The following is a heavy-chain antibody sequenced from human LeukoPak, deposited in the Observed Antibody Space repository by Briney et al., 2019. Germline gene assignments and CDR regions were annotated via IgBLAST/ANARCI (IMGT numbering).Heavy chain of an antibody. V-gene: IGHV3-21*01. CDR2: ISGTGGRT. Sequence: GGSLRLSCAASEFTFSSYAMNWIRQSPGKGLQWVSRISGTGGRTSYADSVKGRFTIPRDNAKNSLYLQMNSLRAEDTAVYYCAREGGYIYGSGSYFDYWGQGTLVTVSS. CDR1: EFTFSSYA. J-gene: IGHJ4*02. CDR3: AREGGYIYGSGSYFDY. D-gene: IGHD3-10*01.